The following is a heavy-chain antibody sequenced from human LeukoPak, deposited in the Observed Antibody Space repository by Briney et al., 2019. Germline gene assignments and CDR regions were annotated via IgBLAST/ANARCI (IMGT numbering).Heavy chain of an antibody. CDR3: ASGYCSGGSCYSGAFDI. V-gene: IGHV4-59*01. Sequence: PSETLSLTCTVSGGSISSYYWSWIRQPPGKGLEWIGYIYYSGGTNYNPSLKSRVTISVDTSKNQFSLKLSSVTAADTAVYYCASGYCSGGSCYSGAFDIWGQGTMVTVSS. D-gene: IGHD2-15*01. J-gene: IGHJ3*02. CDR1: GGSISSYY. CDR2: IYYSGGT.